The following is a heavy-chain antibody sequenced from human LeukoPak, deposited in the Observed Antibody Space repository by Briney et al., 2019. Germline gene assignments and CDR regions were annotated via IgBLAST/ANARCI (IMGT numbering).Heavy chain of an antibody. CDR3: ARDQDYGDYVFDY. V-gene: IGHV4-59*01. D-gene: IGHD4-17*01. CDR1: GGSISSYY. J-gene: IGHJ4*02. Sequence: IPSETLSLTCTVSGGSISSYYWSWLRQPPGKGLEWLGYIYYSGSTNYNPSLKSRVTISVDTSKNQFSLKLSSVTAADTAVYYCARDQDYGDYVFDYWGQGTLVTVSS. CDR2: IYYSGST.